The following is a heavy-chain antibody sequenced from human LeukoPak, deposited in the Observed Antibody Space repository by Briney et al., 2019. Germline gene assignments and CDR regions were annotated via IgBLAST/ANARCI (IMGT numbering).Heavy chain of an antibody. CDR3: ARGDRRNFGELFGHKGRLDY. V-gene: IGHV1-2*02. D-gene: IGHD3-10*01. CDR1: GYTFTGYY. Sequence: ASVKVSCKASGYTFTGYYIHWVRQAPGQGLEWMGWINPNSAGTNYAQKFQGRVTLTRDTSISTAYMGLSRLTSDDTAVYYCARGDRRNFGELFGHKGRLDYWGQGTLVTVSS. CDR2: INPNSAGT. J-gene: IGHJ4*02.